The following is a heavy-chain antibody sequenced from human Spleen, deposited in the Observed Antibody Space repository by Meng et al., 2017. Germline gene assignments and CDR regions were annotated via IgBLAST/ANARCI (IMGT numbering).Heavy chain of an antibody. V-gene: IGHV3-30-3*02. J-gene: IGHJ4*02. Sequence: QVQLVESGGGVVQPGRSLRRSCAASGFTFSSHVMHWVRQAPGKGPEWVAVTWYDGTNNHYADSVKGRFTISRDNSKNTLYLQMNSLRGEDTALYYCGKDYRDSSVDYWGQGALVTVSS. CDR2: TWYDGTNN. CDR3: GKDYRDSSVDY. D-gene: IGHD2-21*02. CDR1: GFTFSSHV.